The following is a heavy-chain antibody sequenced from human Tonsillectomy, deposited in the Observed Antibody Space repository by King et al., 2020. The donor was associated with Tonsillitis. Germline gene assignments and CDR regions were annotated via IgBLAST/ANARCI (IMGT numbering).Heavy chain of an antibody. CDR2: INDRGVT. Sequence: VQLQQWGAGLLKPSETLSLTCVVYGEPFNGYFWSWIRQSPGKGLEWIGDINDRGVTTYNPSLRGRLAMSVDTSKSHFSLKLNSVTAADTAVYYCAGQWLAEVWFGPWGQGTPVTVSS. CDR1: GEPFNGYF. V-gene: IGHV4-34*01. D-gene: IGHD6-19*01. CDR3: AGQWLAEVWFGP. J-gene: IGHJ5*02.